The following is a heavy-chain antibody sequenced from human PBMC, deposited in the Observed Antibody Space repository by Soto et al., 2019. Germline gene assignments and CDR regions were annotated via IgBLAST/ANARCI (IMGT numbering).Heavy chain of an antibody. CDR2: ISGSGGST. D-gene: IGHD3-10*01. Sequence: GGSRRLSCAASGSAFSSYALSCIRQSPGKGLWCVSAISGSGGSTYYADSVKGRFTISRDNSKNTLYLQMNSLSAEDTAVYSCENGSRFDPWGQGTLVTVYS. CDR3: ENGSRFDP. J-gene: IGHJ5*02. CDR1: GSAFSSYA. V-gene: IGHV3-23*01.